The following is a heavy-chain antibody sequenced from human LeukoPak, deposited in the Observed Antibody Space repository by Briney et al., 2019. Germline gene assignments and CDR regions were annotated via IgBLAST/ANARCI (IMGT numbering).Heavy chain of an antibody. V-gene: IGHV3-74*01. Sequence: GGSLRLPCAASGFTFSNYWMHWVRHVPGKGPEWVSHINGDGSDTGYADSVKGRFTISRDNRKNTVYLQMNSLRAEDTAVYYCARDQLSYCDGDCPWGQGTLVTVSS. CDR2: INGDGSDT. D-gene: IGHD2-21*02. CDR1: GFTFSNYW. CDR3: ARDQLSYCDGDCP. J-gene: IGHJ5*02.